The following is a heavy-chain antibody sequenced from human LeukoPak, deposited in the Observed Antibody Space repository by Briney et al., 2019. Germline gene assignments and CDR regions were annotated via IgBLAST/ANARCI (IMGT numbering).Heavy chain of an antibody. J-gene: IGHJ4*02. CDR3: TGQYCSSTSCFKGLNDY. V-gene: IGHV3-23*01. Sequence: GGSLRLSCAASGFTFSSYAMGWVRQAPGEGLEWVSAISGSGGSTYYADSVKGRFTISRDDSKNTAYLQMNSLKTEDTAVYYCTGQYCSSTSCFKGLNDYWGQGTLVTVSS. D-gene: IGHD2-2*01. CDR2: ISGSGGST. CDR1: GFTFSSYA.